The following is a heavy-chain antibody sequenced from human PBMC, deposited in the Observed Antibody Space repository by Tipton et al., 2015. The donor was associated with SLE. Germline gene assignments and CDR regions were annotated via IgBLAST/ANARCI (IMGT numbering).Heavy chain of an antibody. CDR1: GASVSNSNYY. CDR3: ARLYGSDFDF. D-gene: IGHD2-2*02. V-gene: IGHV4-39*02. J-gene: IGHJ3*01. Sequence: TLFLTCTVSGASVSNSNYYWGWIRQPPGKALEWIGSVYYTGVTYDNPSLKSRVTISVDTSKNHLSLRLSFVTAADTAVYYCARLYGSDFDFWGQGTMVIVSS. CDR2: VYYTGVT.